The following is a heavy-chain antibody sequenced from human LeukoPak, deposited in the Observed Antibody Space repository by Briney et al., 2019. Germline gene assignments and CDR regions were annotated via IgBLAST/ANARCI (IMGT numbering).Heavy chain of an antibody. CDR3: ARAPGSISIY. CDR2: INSDGSST. V-gene: IGHV3-74*01. D-gene: IGHD3-10*01. Sequence: GGSLRLSCAASGFTFSSYWMYWVRQAPGKGLVWVSRINSDGSSTGYADSVKGRFTISRDNAKSTLYLQMNSLRAEDTAVYYCARAPGSISIYWGQGTLVTVSS. CDR1: GFTFSSYW. J-gene: IGHJ4*02.